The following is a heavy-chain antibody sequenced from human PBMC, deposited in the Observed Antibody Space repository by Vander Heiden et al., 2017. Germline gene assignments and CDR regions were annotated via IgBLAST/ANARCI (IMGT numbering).Heavy chain of an antibody. CDR2: INPSGGST. Sequence: QVQLVQSGAEVKKPGASVKVSCKASGYTFTSYYMHWVLQAPAHGLEWMGIINPSGGSTSYAQKFKGRVTMTRDTSTSTVYMELSSLRSEDTAVYYCARVRKNYYDSSGYPQPLVYWGQGTLVTVSS. CDR3: ARVRKNYYDSSGYPQPLVY. V-gene: IGHV1-46*01. J-gene: IGHJ4*02. D-gene: IGHD3-22*01. CDR1: GYTFTSYY.